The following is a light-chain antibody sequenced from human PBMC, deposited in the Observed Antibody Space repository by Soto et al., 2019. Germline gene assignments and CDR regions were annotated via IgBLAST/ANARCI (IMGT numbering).Light chain of an antibody. V-gene: IGKV3-20*01. CDR1: QSVTSSY. Sequence: EVVLTQSPDTLSLSPGERATLSCRASQSVTSSYLAWYQQKPGQAPRLLIYATSNRATGTPERFRGSGFGTDFTITVTRLEPEDFAVYFCQQYGSSPLTFGGGTKLEIK. CDR3: QQYGSSPLT. CDR2: ATS. J-gene: IGKJ4*01.